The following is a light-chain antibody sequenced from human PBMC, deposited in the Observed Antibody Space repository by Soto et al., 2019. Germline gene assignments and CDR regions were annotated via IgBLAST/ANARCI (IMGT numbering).Light chain of an antibody. V-gene: IGKV3-11*01. J-gene: IGKJ5*01. Sequence: EIVLTQSPATLSLSPGERATLSCRASQSVSSKLAWYQQKPGQAPRLLIYDTSTRATGIPLRFSGSGSGTDFTLTISSLESGDSATYYCQQRSDWPPITFGQGTRLENK. CDR2: DTS. CDR3: QQRSDWPPIT. CDR1: QSVSSK.